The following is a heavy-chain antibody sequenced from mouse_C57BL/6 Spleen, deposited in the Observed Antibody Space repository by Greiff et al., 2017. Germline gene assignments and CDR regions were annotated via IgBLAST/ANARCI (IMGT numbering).Heavy chain of an antibody. CDR1: GFSLTSYG. J-gene: IGHJ3*01. Sequence: VMLVESGPGLVQPSQSLSITCTVSGFSLTSYGVHWVRQSPGKGLEWLGVIWSGGSTDYNAAFISRLSISKDNSKSQVFFKMNSLQADDTAIYYCARHYDYDGGPAPFAYWGQGTLVTVSA. V-gene: IGHV2-2*01. CDR3: ARHYDYDGGPAPFAY. CDR2: IWSGGST. D-gene: IGHD2-4*01.